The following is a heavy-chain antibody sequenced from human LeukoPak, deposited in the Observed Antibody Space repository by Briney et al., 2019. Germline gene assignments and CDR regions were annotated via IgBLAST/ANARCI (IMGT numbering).Heavy chain of an antibody. Sequence: ASVKVSCKASGYTFTSYDINWVRQATGQGLEWMGWMNPNSGNTGYAQKFQGRVTMTRNTSISTAYMELSSLRSEDTAVYYCARVATIFGVVSYYYYYMDVWGKGTTDTVSS. CDR2: MNPNSGNT. V-gene: IGHV1-8*01. CDR3: ARVATIFGVVSYYYYYMDV. CDR1: GYTFTSYD. D-gene: IGHD3-3*01. J-gene: IGHJ6*03.